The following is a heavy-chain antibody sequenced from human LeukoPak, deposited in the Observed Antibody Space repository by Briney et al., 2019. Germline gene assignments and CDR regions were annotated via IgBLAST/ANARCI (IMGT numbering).Heavy chain of an antibody. Sequence: GGSLRLSCAASGFTFSSYGMHWVRQAPGKGLEWVAFIRYDGSNKYYADSVKGRFTISRDNSKNTLYLQMNSLRAEDTAVYYCARVFGSSTSIDAFDIWGQGTMVTVSS. CDR3: ARVFGSSTSIDAFDI. CDR2: IRYDGSNK. J-gene: IGHJ3*02. D-gene: IGHD2-2*01. V-gene: IGHV3-30*02. CDR1: GFTFSSYG.